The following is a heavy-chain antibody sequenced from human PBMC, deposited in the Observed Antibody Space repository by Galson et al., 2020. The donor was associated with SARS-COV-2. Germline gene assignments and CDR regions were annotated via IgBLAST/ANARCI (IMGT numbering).Heavy chain of an antibody. V-gene: IGHV3-30*02. CDR1: GFTFSTYG. CDR3: VKDLNPTGGAFVH. CDR2: TRFDGLNP. Sequence: GSLRPSCVASGFTFSTYGVHWARQAPGKGLEWVTFTRFDGLNPYYADSVKALFSISRDLSKNTVYLQLNGLRVEATAVYYCVKDLNPTGGAFVHWGPGTLVTVSS. J-gene: IGHJ4*02.